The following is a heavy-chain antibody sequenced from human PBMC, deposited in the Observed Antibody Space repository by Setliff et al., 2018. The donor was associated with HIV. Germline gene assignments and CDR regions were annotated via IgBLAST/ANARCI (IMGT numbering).Heavy chain of an antibody. J-gene: IGHJ4*02. CDR1: GYSISSGYY. CDR3: ARHQKVSFMSDH. CDR2: MYDSETT. V-gene: IGHV4-38-2*01. Sequence: SETLSLTCAVSGYSISSGYYWGWIRQPPGKGLQWIGAMYDSETTYYNPSLKSRVTMSVDASRNRFSLKLSSVTAADTAIYYCARHQKVSFMSDHWGQGMLVTVSS. D-gene: IGHD3-16*01.